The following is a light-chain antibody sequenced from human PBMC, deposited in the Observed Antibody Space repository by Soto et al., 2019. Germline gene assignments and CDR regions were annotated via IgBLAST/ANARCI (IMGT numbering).Light chain of an antibody. CDR3: SSYTSASSVF. V-gene: IGLV2-14*03. CDR2: DVV. J-gene: IGLJ2*01. Sequence: QSALTQPASVSGSPGQSITISCSGSGSDVGGYKYVSWYQQHPGKAPKLMIYDVVNRPLGVSNRFSGSKSGNTASLTISGLQADDEADYYCSSYTSASSVFFGGGTKVTVL. CDR1: GSDVGGYKY.